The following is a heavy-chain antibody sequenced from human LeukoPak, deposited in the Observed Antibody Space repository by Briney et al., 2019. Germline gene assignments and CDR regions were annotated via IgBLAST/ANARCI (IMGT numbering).Heavy chain of an antibody. CDR2: INHSGST. Sequence: SETLSLTCAVYGGSFSGYYWSWIRQPPGKGLEWIGEINHSGSTNYNPSLKSRVTISVDTSKNQFSLKLSSVTAADTAVYYCARTGLGTRGVDYWGQGTLVTVSS. CDR3: ARTGLGTRGVDY. D-gene: IGHD1-1*01. V-gene: IGHV4-34*01. CDR1: GGSFSGYY. J-gene: IGHJ4*02.